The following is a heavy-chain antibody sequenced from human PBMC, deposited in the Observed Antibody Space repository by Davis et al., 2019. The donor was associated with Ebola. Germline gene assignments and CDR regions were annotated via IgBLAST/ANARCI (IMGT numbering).Heavy chain of an antibody. CDR2: ISYDGSVK. D-gene: IGHD3-10*01. V-gene: IGHV3-30*18. CDR1: GFTFSTYG. CDR3: VKETDARSSGSYDH. Sequence: GESLKISCAASGFTFSTYGMHWVRQAPGKGLEWVAVISYDGSVKYLTDSVKGRFTISRDSSKNTVYLQMNSLRPEDTALYFCVKETDARSSGSYDHWGQGILVTVSS. J-gene: IGHJ1*01.